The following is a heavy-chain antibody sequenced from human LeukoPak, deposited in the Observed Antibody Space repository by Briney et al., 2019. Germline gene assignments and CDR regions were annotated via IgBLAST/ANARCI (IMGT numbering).Heavy chain of an antibody. CDR3: AKDRRTTGTTLGDAFDI. D-gene: IGHD1-1*01. V-gene: IGHV3-23*01. J-gene: IGHJ3*02. CDR2: ISGSGGST. Sequence: GGSLRLSCAASGFTFSSYAMSWVRQAPGKGLEWVSAISGSGGSTYYADSVKGGFTISRDNSKNTLYLRMNSLRAEDTAVYYCAKDRRTTGTTLGDAFDIWGQGTMVTVSS. CDR1: GFTFSSYA.